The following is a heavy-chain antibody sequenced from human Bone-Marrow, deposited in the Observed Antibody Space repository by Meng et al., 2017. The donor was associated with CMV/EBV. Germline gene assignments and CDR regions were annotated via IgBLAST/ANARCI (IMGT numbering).Heavy chain of an antibody. CDR1: GGSISSYY. D-gene: IGHD2-21*01. J-gene: IGHJ6*02. Sequence: SETLSLTCTVSGGSISSYYWSWIRQPPGKGLEWIGYIYYSGSTNYNPSLKSRVTISVDTSKNQFSLKLSSVTAADTAVYYCAREVAPWSYYYGMDVWGQGPTVTFSS. CDR2: IYYSGST. CDR3: AREVAPWSYYYGMDV. V-gene: IGHV4-59*01.